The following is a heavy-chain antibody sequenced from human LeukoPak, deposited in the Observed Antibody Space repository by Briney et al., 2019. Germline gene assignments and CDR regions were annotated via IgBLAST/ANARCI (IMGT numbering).Heavy chain of an antibody. D-gene: IGHD3-3*01. Sequence: GGSLRLSCAASGFTFSSYSMNWVRQAPGKGLEWVSSISTYGVSADYADSVKGRFTISRYNSKITLYLEMNNLRADDTAVYYCAKPLREYYDFWSGYYDFWGQGTLVTVSS. CDR3: AKPLREYYDFWSGYYDF. CDR1: GFTFSSYS. J-gene: IGHJ4*02. V-gene: IGHV3-23*01. CDR2: ISTYGVSA.